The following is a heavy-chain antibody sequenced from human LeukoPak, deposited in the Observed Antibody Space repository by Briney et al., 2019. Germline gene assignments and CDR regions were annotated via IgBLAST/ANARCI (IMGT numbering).Heavy chain of an antibody. CDR3: ARLGTPYYYYYMDV. J-gene: IGHJ6*03. Sequence: GESLKISCQGSGYTFSNYWIAWVRHMPGNGLEWMGIIYPGDSDTKYSPSFQGQVSISADKSFNTAYLQWRSVEASDTAIYYCARLGTPYYYYYMDVWGRATTVTVSS. D-gene: IGHD1-1*01. CDR2: IYPGDSDT. V-gene: IGHV5-51*01. CDR1: GYTFSNYW.